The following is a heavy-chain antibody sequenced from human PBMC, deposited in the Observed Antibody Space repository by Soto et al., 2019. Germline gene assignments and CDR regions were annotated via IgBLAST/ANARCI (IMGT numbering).Heavy chain of an antibody. CDR1: GYTFTSYY. CDR2: INPSGGST. J-gene: IGHJ6*02. Sequence: ASVKVSCKASGYTFTSYYMHWVRQAPGQGLEWMGIINPSGGSTSYAQKFQGRVTMTRDTSTSTVYMELSSLRSEDTAVYYCATRTTVTTPLYYGMDVWGQGTTVTV. D-gene: IGHD4-17*01. V-gene: IGHV1-46*01. CDR3: ATRTTVTTPLYYGMDV.